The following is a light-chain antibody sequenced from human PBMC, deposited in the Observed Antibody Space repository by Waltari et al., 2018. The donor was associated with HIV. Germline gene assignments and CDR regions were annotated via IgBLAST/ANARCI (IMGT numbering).Light chain of an antibody. CDR2: DVT. Sequence: QSALTQPPSASGSPGQSVAISCTGSSNDIGPYTFVSWYQHHPGKAPKLLIYDVTRRPPGIPDRFSGTKSGYTASLTVSDLQVEDEADYYCVSYTEKDTFLLFGGGTKLAV. CDR3: VSYTEKDTFLL. J-gene: IGLJ2*01. CDR1: SNDIGPYTF. V-gene: IGLV2-8*01.